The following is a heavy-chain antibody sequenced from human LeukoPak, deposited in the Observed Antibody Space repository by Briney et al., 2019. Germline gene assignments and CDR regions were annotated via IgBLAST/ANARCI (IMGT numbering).Heavy chain of an antibody. D-gene: IGHD3-9*01. CDR3: AKGPLRSFDWLPPVAFDI. V-gene: IGHV3-23*01. CDR1: GFTFSSYA. Sequence: GGSLRLSCAASGFTFSSYAMSWVRQAPGKGLEWVSAISGSGGSTYYADSVKGRFTISRDNSKNTLYLQMNSLRAEDTAVYYCAKGPLRSFDWLPPVAFDIWGQGTMVTVSS. J-gene: IGHJ3*02. CDR2: ISGSGGST.